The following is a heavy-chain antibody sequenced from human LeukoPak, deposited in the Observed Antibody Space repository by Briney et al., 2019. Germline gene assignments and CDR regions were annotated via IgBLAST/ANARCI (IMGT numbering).Heavy chain of an antibody. CDR1: GGSFSGYY. D-gene: IGHD3-10*01. Sequence: SETLSLTCAVYGGSFSGYYWSWIRQPPGKGLEWVGEINHSGSTNYNPSLKSRVTISVDTSKNQFSLKLSSVTAADTAVYYCAASGFGFGELPSYFYYYMDVWGKGTTVTISS. CDR2: INHSGST. CDR3: AASGFGFGELPSYFYYYMDV. V-gene: IGHV4-34*01. J-gene: IGHJ6*03.